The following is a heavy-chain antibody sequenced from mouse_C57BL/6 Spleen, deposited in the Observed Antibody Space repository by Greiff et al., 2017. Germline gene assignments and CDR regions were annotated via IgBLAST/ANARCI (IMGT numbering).Heavy chain of an antibody. CDR3: ARERGIYYGSSHWYFDV. CDR2: INPGRGGT. V-gene: IGHV1-54*01. D-gene: IGHD1-1*01. Sequence: QVQLKQSGAELVRPGTSVKVSCKASGYAFTNYLIEWVKQRPGQGLEWIGVINPGRGGTNYNQKFKGKSTLTVDKSSSTAYMQLSSLTSEDSAVYYCARERGIYYGSSHWYFDVWGTGTTVTVSS. CDR1: GYAFTNYL. J-gene: IGHJ1*03.